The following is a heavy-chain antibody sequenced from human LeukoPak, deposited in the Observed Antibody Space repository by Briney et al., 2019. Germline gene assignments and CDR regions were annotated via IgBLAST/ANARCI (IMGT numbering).Heavy chain of an antibody. CDR1: GFTFSSYG. J-gene: IGHJ4*02. V-gene: IGHV3-33*06. CDR2: IWYDGSNK. D-gene: IGHD4-17*01. CDR3: AKLISGDYPFDY. Sequence: GGSLRLSCAASGFTFSSYGMHWVRQAPGKGLEWVAVIWYDGSNKNYADSVKGRFTISRDNSKNTLYLQMNSLRAEDTAVYYCAKLISGDYPFDYWGQGTLVTVSS.